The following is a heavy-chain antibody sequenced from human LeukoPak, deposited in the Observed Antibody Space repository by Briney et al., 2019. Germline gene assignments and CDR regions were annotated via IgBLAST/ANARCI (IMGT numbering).Heavy chain of an antibody. Sequence: ASVKVSCNASGYTFTTYDINWVRQATAQGLEWMVWMNPNSDNTVYAQKLQGRVNMTRNTSISTAYMELSSLRSEDTAVYYCARGPNKSDGGNSGSAWFDPWGQGTLVTVTS. CDR1: GYTFTTYD. J-gene: IGHJ5*02. CDR2: MNPNSDNT. CDR3: ARGPNKSDGGNSGSAWFDP. D-gene: IGHD4-23*01. V-gene: IGHV1-8*01.